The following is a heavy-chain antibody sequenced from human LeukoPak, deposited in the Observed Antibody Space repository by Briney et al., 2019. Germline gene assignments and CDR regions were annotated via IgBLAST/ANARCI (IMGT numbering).Heavy chain of an antibody. CDR3: ARDLFPINWFES. CDR2: IYYSGST. Sequence: SETLSLTCTVSGGSISSSSSYWGWIRQPPGMGLEWIGSIYYSGSTYYNPSLKSRVTISVDTSKNQFSLKLTSVTAADTAVYFCARDLFPINWFESWGQGTLVTVSS. CDR1: GGSISSSSSY. V-gene: IGHV4-39*07. D-gene: IGHD2-2*02. J-gene: IGHJ5*01.